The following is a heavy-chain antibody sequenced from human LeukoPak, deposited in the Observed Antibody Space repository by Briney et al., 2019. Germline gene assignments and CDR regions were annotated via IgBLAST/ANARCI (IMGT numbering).Heavy chain of an antibody. Sequence: GGSLRLSCAASGFTFSSCAMSWVRQAPGKGPEWVSAISGSGGSTYYADSVKGRFTISRDNSKNTLYLQMNSLRAEDTAVYYCAKGYFYNWFDPWGQGTLVTVSS. CDR2: ISGSGGST. V-gene: IGHV3-23*01. CDR1: GFTFSSCA. CDR3: AKGYFYNWFDP. J-gene: IGHJ5*02. D-gene: IGHD1-26*01.